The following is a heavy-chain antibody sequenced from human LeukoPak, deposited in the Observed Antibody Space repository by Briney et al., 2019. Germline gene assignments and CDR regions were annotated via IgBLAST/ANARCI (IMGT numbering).Heavy chain of an antibody. D-gene: IGHD6-13*01. J-gene: IGHJ4*02. CDR2: ITWDAGST. CDR3: AKGTSSWHEFDY. Sequence: PGGSLRLSCAVSGFTFSSYGMSWVRQAPGKGLEWVSLITWDAGSTYYADSVKGRFTISRDNSKDSLYLQMNSLRAEDTALYYCAKGTSSWHEFDYWGQGTLVTVSS. V-gene: IGHV3-43D*03. CDR1: GFTFSSYG.